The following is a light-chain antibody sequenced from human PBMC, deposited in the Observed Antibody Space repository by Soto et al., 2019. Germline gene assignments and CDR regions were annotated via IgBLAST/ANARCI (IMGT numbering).Light chain of an antibody. J-gene: IGKJ1*01. CDR1: QSVSSN. Sequence: VLSQSPGTLSLSQGERATLSCRASQSVSSNLAWYQQKPGQAPRLLIYGASTRATVIPAGFSGSGSGTEFTLTISSLQSEDFAVYYCHQHDSWTFGQGTKVDIK. CDR2: GAS. CDR3: HQHDSWT. V-gene: IGKV3-15*01.